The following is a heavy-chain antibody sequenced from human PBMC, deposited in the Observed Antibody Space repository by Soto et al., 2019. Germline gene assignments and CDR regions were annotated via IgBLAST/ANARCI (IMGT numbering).Heavy chain of an antibody. CDR3: ARSGLKQPWALDY. J-gene: IGHJ4*02. D-gene: IGHD6-13*01. Sequence: PGGSLRLSCAASGFTVSSNYMSWVRQAPGKGLEWVSVIYSGGSTYYADSVKGRFTISRDNSKNTLYLQMNSLRAEDTAVYYCARSGLKQPWALDYWGQGTLVTVSS. V-gene: IGHV3-53*01. CDR2: IYSGGST. CDR1: GFTVSSNY.